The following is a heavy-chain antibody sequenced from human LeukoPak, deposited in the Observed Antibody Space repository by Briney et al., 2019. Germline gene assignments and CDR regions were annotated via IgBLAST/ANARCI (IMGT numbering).Heavy chain of an antibody. CDR1: GFTFSTYE. V-gene: IGHV3-48*03. CDR2: ISSSGNTI. CDR3: ARVGSSWYGWFDP. J-gene: IGHJ5*02. Sequence: GGSLRLSCAASGFTFSTYEMNWGRQAPGKGLEWGSYISSSGNTIYYADSVKGRFTISRDNAKKSLYLQMNSLRAEDTAVYYCARVGSSWYGWFDPWGQGTLVTVSS. D-gene: IGHD6-13*01.